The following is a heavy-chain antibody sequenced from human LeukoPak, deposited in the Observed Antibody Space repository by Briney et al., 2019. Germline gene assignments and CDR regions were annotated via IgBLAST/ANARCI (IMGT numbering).Heavy chain of an antibody. CDR1: GGSISRYY. D-gene: IGHD3-10*02. J-gene: IGHJ6*03. CDR2: IYYSGST. Sequence: NPSETLSLTCTVSGGSISRYYWSWIRQPPGKGLEWIGYIYYSGSTNYNPSLKSRVTISVDTSKNQFSLKLSSVTAADTAVYYCARDSIVRGVRPIYYYYMDVWGKGTTVTVSS. V-gene: IGHV4-59*01. CDR3: ARDSIVRGVRPIYYYYMDV.